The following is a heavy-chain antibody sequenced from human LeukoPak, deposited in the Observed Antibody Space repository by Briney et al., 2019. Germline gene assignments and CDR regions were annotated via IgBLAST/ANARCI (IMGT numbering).Heavy chain of an antibody. J-gene: IGHJ6*03. CDR3: ARAIGGQLPYYYYMDV. D-gene: IGHD6-6*01. V-gene: IGHV1-18*01. CDR1: GYTFTNSA. CDR2: IGAYSGNT. Sequence: ASVKVSCKASGYTFTNSAISWVRQAPGQGLEWMGWIGAYSGNTNSAQKLQGRVTMTRNTSISTAYMELSSLRSEDTAVYYCARAIGGQLPYYYYMDVWGKGTTVTVSS.